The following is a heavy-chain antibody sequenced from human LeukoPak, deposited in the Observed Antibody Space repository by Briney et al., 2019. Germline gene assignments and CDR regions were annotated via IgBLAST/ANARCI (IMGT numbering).Heavy chain of an antibody. Sequence: SETLSLTCTVSGGSISSYYWSWIRQPPGKGLEWIGYIYYSGSTNYNPSLKSRVTISVDTSKNQFSLKLSSVTAADTAVYYCATKVPAATLYYYYYMDVWGKGTTVTVSS. D-gene: IGHD2-2*01. CDR1: GGSISSYY. CDR3: ATKVPAATLYYYYYMDV. CDR2: IYYSGST. V-gene: IGHV4-59*01. J-gene: IGHJ6*03.